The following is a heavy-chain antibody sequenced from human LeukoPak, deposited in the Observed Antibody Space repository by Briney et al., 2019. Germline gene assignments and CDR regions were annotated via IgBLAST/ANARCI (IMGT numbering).Heavy chain of an antibody. J-gene: IGHJ4*02. CDR3: ARVPSIATVIADFDY. D-gene: IGHD2-21*01. Sequence: ASVKVSCKASGYTFTSYYMHWVRQAPGQGLEWMGIINPSGGSTSYAQKFQGRVTMTTDTSTTTAHMELRSLRSDDTAVYYCARVPSIATVIADFDYWGQGTLVTVSS. CDR1: GYTFTSYY. V-gene: IGHV1-46*01. CDR2: INPSGGST.